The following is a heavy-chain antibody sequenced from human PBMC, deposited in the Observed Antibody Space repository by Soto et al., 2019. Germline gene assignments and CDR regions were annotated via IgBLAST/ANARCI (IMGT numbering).Heavy chain of an antibody. CDR2: ISTYNGNT. CDR1: GYTFTTYG. D-gene: IGHD3-22*01. J-gene: IGHJ4*02. V-gene: IGHV1-18*01. Sequence: GASVKVSCKASGYTFTTYGMSWVRQAPGQGLDWMGWISTYNGNTKYAESLQGRVSMTTDTTTSTAYMELKSLTSDDTAVYYCARGPTDYYDNSGNYFLDQRGQGTPVTVSS. CDR3: ARGPTDYYDNSGNYFLDQ.